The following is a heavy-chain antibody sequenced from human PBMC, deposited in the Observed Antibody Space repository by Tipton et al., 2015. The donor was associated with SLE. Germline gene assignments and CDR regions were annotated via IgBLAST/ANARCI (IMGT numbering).Heavy chain of an antibody. Sequence: TLSLTCTVSGGSISSYCWSWIRQPPGKGLEWIGSIYYGGSTYYNPSLKSRVTISVDTSKNQFSLQLNSVTPEDTAVYYCARGGVGAAAGGGIQHWGQGTLVTVSS. CDR3: ARGGVGAAAGGGIQH. V-gene: IGHV4-39*07. D-gene: IGHD6-13*01. J-gene: IGHJ1*01. CDR1: GGSISSYC. CDR2: IYYGGST.